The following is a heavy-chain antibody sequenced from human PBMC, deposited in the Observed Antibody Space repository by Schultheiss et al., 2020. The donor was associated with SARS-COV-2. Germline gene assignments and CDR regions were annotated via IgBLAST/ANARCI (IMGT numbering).Heavy chain of an antibody. D-gene: IGHD6-6*01. V-gene: IGHV3-33*08. CDR3: ATAGGEYSSSSLDY. J-gene: IGHJ4*02. CDR1: GFTFSSYG. CDR2: IWYDGSNK. Sequence: GGSLRLSCAASGFTFSSYGMHWVRQAPGKGLEWVAVIWYDGSNKYYADSVKGRFTISRDNSKNTLYLQMNSLRAEDTAVYYCATAGGEYSSSSLDYWGQGTLVTVSS.